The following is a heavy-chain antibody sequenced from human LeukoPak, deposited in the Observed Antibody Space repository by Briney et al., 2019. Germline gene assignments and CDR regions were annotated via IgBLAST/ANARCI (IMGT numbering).Heavy chain of an antibody. J-gene: IGHJ3*02. V-gene: IGHV4-4*07. D-gene: IGHD3-9*01. CDR3: ARERPTYYDILTGFRGGAFDI. CDR1: GGSISSYY. Sequence: SETLSLTCTVSGGSISSYYWSWIRQPAGKGLEWIGRIYTSGSTNYNPSLKSRVTMSVDTSKNQFSLKLSSVTAADTAVYYCARERPTYYDILTGFRGGAFDIWGQGTMVTVSS. CDR2: IYTSGST.